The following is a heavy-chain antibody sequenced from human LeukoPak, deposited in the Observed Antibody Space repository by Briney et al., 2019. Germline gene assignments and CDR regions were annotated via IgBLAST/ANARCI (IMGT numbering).Heavy chain of an antibody. CDR1: GGSFSGYY. D-gene: IGHD1-20*01. V-gene: IGHV4-34*01. CDR2: INHSGST. CDR3: ARWGYNWNDVYWFDP. Sequence: SETLSFTCAVYGGSFSGYYWSWIRQPPGKGLEWIGEINHSGSTNYNPSLKSRVTISVDTSKNQFSLKLSSVTAADTAVYYCARWGYNWNDVYWFDPWGQGTLVTVSS. J-gene: IGHJ5*02.